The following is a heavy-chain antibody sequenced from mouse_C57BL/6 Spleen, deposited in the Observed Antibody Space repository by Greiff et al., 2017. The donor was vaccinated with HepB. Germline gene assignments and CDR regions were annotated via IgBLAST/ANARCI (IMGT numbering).Heavy chain of an antibody. V-gene: IGHV1-80*01. CDR2: IYPGDGDT. CDR1: GYAFSSYW. Sequence: VQLQESGAELVKPGASVKISCKASGYAFSSYWMNWVKQRPGKGLEWIGQIYPGDGDTNYNGKFKGKATLTADKSSSTAYMQLSSLTSEDSAVYFCARDWDRGYFDYWGQGTTLTVSS. D-gene: IGHD4-1*01. J-gene: IGHJ2*01. CDR3: ARDWDRGYFDY.